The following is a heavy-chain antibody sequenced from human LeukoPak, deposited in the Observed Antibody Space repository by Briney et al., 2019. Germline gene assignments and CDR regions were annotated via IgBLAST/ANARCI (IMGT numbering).Heavy chain of an antibody. V-gene: IGHV4-59*08. D-gene: IGHD3-22*01. J-gene: IGHJ4*02. CDR2: IYYSGST. CDR3: ARHYYDSSGYFYQDY. CDR1: GGSISNYY. Sequence: SSETLSLTCTVSGGSISNYYWSWIRQPPGKGLEWIGFIYYSGSTNYNPSLKSRVTMSLDTSKNQFSLKLSSVTAADTAVYYCARHYYDSSGYFYQDYWGQGTLVTVSS.